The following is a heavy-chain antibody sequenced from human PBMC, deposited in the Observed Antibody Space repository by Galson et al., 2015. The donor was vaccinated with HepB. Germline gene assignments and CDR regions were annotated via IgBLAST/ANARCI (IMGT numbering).Heavy chain of an antibody. J-gene: IGHJ4*02. CDR3: ARVGSEMIKWFMDY. D-gene: IGHD2-8*02. Sequence: SLRLSCAASGFTFSSYSMNWVRQAPGKGLEWVSSISSSSSYIYYADSVKGRFTISRDNAKNSLYLQMNSLRAEDTAVYYCARVGSEMIKWFMDYWGQGTLVTVSS. V-gene: IGHV3-21*01. CDR2: ISSSSSYI. CDR1: GFTFSSYS.